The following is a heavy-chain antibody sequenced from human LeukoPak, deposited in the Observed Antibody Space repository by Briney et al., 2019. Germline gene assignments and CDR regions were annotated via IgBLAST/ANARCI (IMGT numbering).Heavy chain of an antibody. CDR3: ARDRLGDYVWGSYRSLYYFDY. J-gene: IGHJ4*02. CDR1: GFTFSSYW. Sequence: GGSLRLSCAASGFTFSSYWMSWVRQAPGKGLEWVANIKQDGSEKYYVDSVKGRFTISRDNAKNSLYLQMNSLRAEDTAVYYCARDRLGDYVWGSYRSLYYFDYWGQGTLVTVSS. V-gene: IGHV3-7*01. CDR2: IKQDGSEK. D-gene: IGHD3-16*02.